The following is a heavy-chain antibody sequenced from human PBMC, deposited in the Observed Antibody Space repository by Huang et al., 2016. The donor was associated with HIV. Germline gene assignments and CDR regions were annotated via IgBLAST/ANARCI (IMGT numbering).Heavy chain of an antibody. CDR2: IYYSGST. V-gene: IGHV4-39*01. CDR1: GGSISSSSYY. Sequence: QLQLQESGPGLVKPSETLSLTCTVSGGSISSSSYYWGWIRQPPGKGLEWIGTIYYSGSTYYTPSLNGRVTISVDTSKNQFSLKLSSVTAADTAVYYCARHERWAMVRGVPQWGFDYWGQGTLVTVSS. CDR3: ARHERWAMVRGVPQWGFDY. D-gene: IGHD3-10*01. J-gene: IGHJ4*02.